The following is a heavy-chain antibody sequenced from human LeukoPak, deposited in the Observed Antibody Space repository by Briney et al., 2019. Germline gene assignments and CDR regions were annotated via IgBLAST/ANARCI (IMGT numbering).Heavy chain of an antibody. CDR3: ARAPYYGSGSYLPLYFDY. CDR1: GGSFSGYY. V-gene: IGHV4-34*01. J-gene: IGHJ4*02. D-gene: IGHD3-10*01. Sequence: PSETLSLTCAVYGGSFSGYYWSWIRQPPGKGLEWIGEINHSGSTNYNPSLKSRVTISVDTSKSQFSLKLSSVTAADTAVYYCARAPYYGSGSYLPLYFDYWGQGTLVTVSS. CDR2: INHSGST.